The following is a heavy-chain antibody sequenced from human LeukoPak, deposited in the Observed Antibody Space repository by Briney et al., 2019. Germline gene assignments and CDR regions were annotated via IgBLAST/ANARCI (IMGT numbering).Heavy chain of an antibody. V-gene: IGHV3-30*02. CDR3: AKGYERWLQLQPFDY. CDR1: GFTSSSYG. Sequence: PGGSLRLSCAASGFTSSSYGMHWVRQAPGKGLEWVAFIRYDGSNKYYADSVKGRFTISRDNSKNTLYLQMNSLRAEDTAVYYCAKGYERWLQLQPFDYWGQGTLVTVSS. J-gene: IGHJ4*02. CDR2: IRYDGSNK. D-gene: IGHD5-24*01.